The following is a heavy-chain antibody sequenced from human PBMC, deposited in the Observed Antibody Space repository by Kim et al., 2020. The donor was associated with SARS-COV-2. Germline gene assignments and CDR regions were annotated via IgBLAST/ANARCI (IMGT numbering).Heavy chain of an antibody. CDR1: GFDLDDYA. CDR2: ISWNGDSA. D-gene: IGHD4-17*01. CDR3: ARDAVYGHFDF. Sequence: GGSLRLSCVVSGFDLDDYAMSWVRQVPGKGLEWVSGISWNGDSATYGDSVKGRFTISRDNAKNSLYLQMNSPRGEDTALYFCARDAVYGHFDFWGQG. J-gene: IGHJ4*02. V-gene: IGHV3-20*04.